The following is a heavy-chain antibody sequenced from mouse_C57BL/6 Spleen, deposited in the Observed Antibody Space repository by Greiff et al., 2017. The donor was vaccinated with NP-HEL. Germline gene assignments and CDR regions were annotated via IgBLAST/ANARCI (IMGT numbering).Heavy chain of an antibody. CDR2: IDPSDSYT. V-gene: IGHV1-69*01. CDR3: ARNYYGRSYDAMDD. CDR1: GYTFTSYW. J-gene: IGHJ4*01. Sequence: VQLQQPGAELVMPGASVKLSCKASGYTFTSYWMHWVKQRPGQGLEWIGEIDPSDSYTNYNQKFKGKSTLTVDKSSSTAYMQLSSLTSEDAAVYYCARNYYGRSYDAMDDWGQGTSVTVSS. D-gene: IGHD1-1*01.